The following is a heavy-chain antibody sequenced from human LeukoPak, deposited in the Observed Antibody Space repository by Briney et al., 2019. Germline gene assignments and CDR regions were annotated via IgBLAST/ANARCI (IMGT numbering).Heavy chain of an antibody. V-gene: IGHV4-34*01. CDR1: GGSFSGYY. J-gene: IGHJ4*02. Sequence: PSETLSLTCAVYGGSFSGYYWSWIRQPPGKGLEWIGEINHSGSTNYNPSLKSRVTISVDTSKNQFSLKLSSVTAADTAVYYCARGFYTVNGYYSDYWGQGTLVTVSS. CDR3: ARGFYTVNGYYSDY. D-gene: IGHD4-17*01. CDR2: INHSGST.